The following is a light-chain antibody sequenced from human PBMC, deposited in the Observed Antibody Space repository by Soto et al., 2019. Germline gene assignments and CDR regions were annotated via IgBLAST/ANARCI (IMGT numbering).Light chain of an antibody. V-gene: IGLV2-14*01. CDR3: SSYTTSSTYV. CDR1: SSDVGDHYY. J-gene: IGLJ1*01. Sequence: QSALTQPASVSGSPGQSITISCTGTSSDVGDHYYVSWFQQLPGKAPKLMIYEVSNRPSGVSNRFSGSKSGNTASLTISGLQAEDEADYYCSSYTTSSTYVFGTGTQLTVL. CDR2: EVS.